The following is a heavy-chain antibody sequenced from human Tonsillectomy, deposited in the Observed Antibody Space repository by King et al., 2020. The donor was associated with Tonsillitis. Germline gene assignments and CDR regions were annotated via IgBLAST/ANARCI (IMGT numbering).Heavy chain of an antibody. J-gene: IGHJ5*02. D-gene: IGHD5-18*01. V-gene: IGHV3-30*18. CDR2: ISYDGSYK. CDR1: GFTFSSYG. CDR3: AKDGGPGDTAVYNWFDP. Sequence: VQLVESGGGVVQPGRSLRLSCAASGFTFSSYGMHWVRQAPGKGLEWVAVISYDGSYKYYGDSVRGRFTISRDNSKNTLYLRMNSLRAEDTAVYYCAKDGGPGDTAVYNWFDPWGQGTLVTVSS.